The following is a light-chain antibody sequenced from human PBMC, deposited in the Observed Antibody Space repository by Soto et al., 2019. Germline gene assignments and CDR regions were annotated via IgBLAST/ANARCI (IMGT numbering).Light chain of an antibody. Sequence: SSVVTQPPSVSVAPGQTARVTCGGNDIGSKSVHWHQQKPGQAPVLVVYDDRDRPSGIPERFSGSNSGNTATLTIRRVEAGDEADYYCRVWESSSAHWVFGGGTKVTVL. CDR3: RVWESSSAHWV. CDR1: DIGSKS. CDR2: DDR. J-gene: IGLJ3*02. V-gene: IGLV3-21*02.